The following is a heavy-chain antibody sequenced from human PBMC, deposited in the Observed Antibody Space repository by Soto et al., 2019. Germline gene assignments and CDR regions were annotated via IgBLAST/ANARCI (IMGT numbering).Heavy chain of an antibody. V-gene: IGHV1-69*06. Sequence: QVQLVQSGAEVKKPGSSVKVSCKASGGTFSSYAISWVRQAPGQGLEWMGGIIPIFGTANYAQKFQGRVTITADKSTSTAYMELSSLRSEDTAVYYCAREIVVLDTAWGVNWFDPWGQGTLVTVSS. CDR1: GGTFSSYA. CDR3: AREIVVLDTAWGVNWFDP. J-gene: IGHJ5*02. D-gene: IGHD3-22*01. CDR2: IIPIFGTA.